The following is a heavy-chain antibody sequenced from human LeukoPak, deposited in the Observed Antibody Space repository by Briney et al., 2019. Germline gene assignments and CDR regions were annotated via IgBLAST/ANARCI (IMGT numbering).Heavy chain of an antibody. V-gene: IGHV4-61*02. Sequence: SEALSLTCTVSGGSISSGSYYWSWIRQPAGKGLEWIGRIYTSGSTNYNPSLKSRVTISVDKSKNQFSMKLTSVTAADTAVYYCGRNGHYSIDIWGKGTTVTVSS. CDR3: GRNGHYSIDI. CDR2: IYTSGST. D-gene: IGHD2-8*01. J-gene: IGHJ6*03. CDR1: GGSISSGSYY.